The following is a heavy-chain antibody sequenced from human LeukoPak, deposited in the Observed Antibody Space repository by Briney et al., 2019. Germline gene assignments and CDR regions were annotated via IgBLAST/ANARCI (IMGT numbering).Heavy chain of an antibody. D-gene: IGHD2-8*01. CDR3: ASVLMVYNNWFDP. V-gene: IGHV1-69*05. CDR2: IIPIFGTA. J-gene: IGHJ5*02. CDR1: GGTFSSYA. Sequence: SAKVSCKASGGTFSSYAISWVRQAPGQGLEWMGGIIPIFGTANYAQKFQGRVTITTDESTSTAYMELSSLRSEDTAVYYCASVLMVYNNWFDPWGQGTLVTVSS.